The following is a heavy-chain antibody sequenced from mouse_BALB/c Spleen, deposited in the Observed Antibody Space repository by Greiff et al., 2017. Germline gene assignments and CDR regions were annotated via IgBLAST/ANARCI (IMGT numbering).Heavy chain of an antibody. Sequence: VQLQQSGAELAKPGASVKMSCKASGYTFTSYWMHWVKQRPGQGLEWIGYINPSTGYTEYNQKFKDKATLTADKSSSTAYMQLSSLTSEDSAVYYCAREGSSGYFACWGQGTLVTVSA. CDR1: GYTFTSYW. J-gene: IGHJ3*01. V-gene: IGHV1-7*01. CDR2: INPSTGYT. CDR3: AREGSSGYFAC. D-gene: IGHD3-1*01.